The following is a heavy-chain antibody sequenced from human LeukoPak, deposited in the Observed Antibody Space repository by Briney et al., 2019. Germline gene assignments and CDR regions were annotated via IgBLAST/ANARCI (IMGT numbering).Heavy chain of an antibody. CDR3: ARGRSTGYPYYFEY. V-gene: IGHV1-8*03. CDR2: MNPKSGST. CDR1: VYTFTSYV. D-gene: IGHD5-12*01. Sequence: ASVNVSCKASVYTFTSYVINGVRQATGQGRECRGCMNPKSGSTGYAQKFQGRVTITRNTSISTAYMELSGLRSEDTAVYYCARGRSTGYPYYFEYWGQGTLVTVSS. J-gene: IGHJ4*02.